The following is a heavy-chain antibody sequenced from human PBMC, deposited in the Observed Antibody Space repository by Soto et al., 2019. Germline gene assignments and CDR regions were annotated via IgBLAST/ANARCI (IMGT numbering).Heavy chain of an antibody. Sequence: SETLSLTCAVSGGSISSGGYSWSWIRQPPGKGLEWIGYIYHSGSTYYNPSLKSRVTISVDRSKNQFPLKLSSVTAADTAVYYCARVGDYCSSTSCYTRSGRGWFDPWGQGTLVTVSS. J-gene: IGHJ5*02. D-gene: IGHD2-2*02. CDR3: ARVGDYCSSTSCYTRSGRGWFDP. V-gene: IGHV4-30-2*01. CDR2: IYHSGST. CDR1: GGSISSGGYS.